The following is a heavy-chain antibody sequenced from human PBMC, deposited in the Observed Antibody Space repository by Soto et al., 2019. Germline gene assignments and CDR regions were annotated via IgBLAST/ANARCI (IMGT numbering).Heavy chain of an antibody. D-gene: IGHD6-6*01. CDR3: ARIDQRSIVVHYCMDV. V-gene: IGHV3-30-3*01. J-gene: IGHJ6*02. Sequence: SLRLSCAASGFNFDRKTMHWVRQAPGKGLEWVAVISYDGGHQDYADSVKGRFTISRDNSKNTLYLQMHSLRAEDTAVYYCARIDQRSIVVHYCMDVWGQGTSVTVS. CDR2: ISYDGGHQ. CDR1: GFNFDRKT.